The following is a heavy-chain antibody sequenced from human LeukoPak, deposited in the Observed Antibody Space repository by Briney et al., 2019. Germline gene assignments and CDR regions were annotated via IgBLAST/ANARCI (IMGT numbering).Heavy chain of an antibody. D-gene: IGHD3-3*01. Sequence: ASVKVSCKASGYTFSNYGINWVRQAPGQGLEWMGWINPNSGGTNYAQKFQGRVTMTRDTSISTAYMELSRLRSDDTAVYYCARDIYDFWSGYPSGAFDIWGQGTMVTVSS. CDR3: ARDIYDFWSGYPSGAFDI. CDR1: GYTFSNYG. V-gene: IGHV1-2*02. CDR2: INPNSGGT. J-gene: IGHJ3*02.